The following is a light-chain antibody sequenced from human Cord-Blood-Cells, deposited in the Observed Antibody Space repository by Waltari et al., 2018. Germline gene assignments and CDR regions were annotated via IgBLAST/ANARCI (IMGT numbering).Light chain of an antibody. J-gene: IGKJ1*01. Sequence: AIRMTQSTSPFSASTVDRVTNTSRAGQGISSYLAWYQQKPGKAPKLLIYAESTLQSGVPSRFSGSGSGTDFTLTISCLQSENFATYYCQQDYSYPRTFGQGTKVEIK. CDR3: QQDYSYPRT. CDR2: AES. V-gene: IGKV1-8*01. CDR1: QGISSY.